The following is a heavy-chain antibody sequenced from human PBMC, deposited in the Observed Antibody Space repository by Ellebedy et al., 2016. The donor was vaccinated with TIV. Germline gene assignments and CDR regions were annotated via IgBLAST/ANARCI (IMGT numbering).Heavy chain of an antibody. Sequence: ASVKVSCXVSGYTLTELSMHWVRQAPGKGLEWMGGFDPEDGETIYAQKFQGRVTMTEDTSTDTAYMELSSLRSEDTAVYYCATDESWAAAGTRATLSYYGMDVWGQGTTVTVSS. CDR2: FDPEDGET. CDR1: GYTLTELS. D-gene: IGHD6-13*01. J-gene: IGHJ6*02. V-gene: IGHV1-24*01. CDR3: ATDESWAAAGTRATLSYYGMDV.